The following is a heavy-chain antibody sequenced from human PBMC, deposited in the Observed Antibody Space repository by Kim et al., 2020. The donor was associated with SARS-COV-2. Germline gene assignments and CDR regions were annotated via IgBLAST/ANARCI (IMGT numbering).Heavy chain of an antibody. D-gene: IGHD6-13*01. V-gene: IGHV1-69*02. CDR2: IIPILGIA. CDR3: ARTEMPAAGTRTHYYYYGMDV. Sequence: SVKVSCKASGGTFSSYTISWVRQAPGQGLEWMGRIIPILGIANYAQKFQGRVTITADKSTSTAYMELSSLRSEDTAVYYCARTEMPAAGTRTHYYYYGMDVWGQGTTVTVSS. CDR1: GGTFSSYT. J-gene: IGHJ6*02.